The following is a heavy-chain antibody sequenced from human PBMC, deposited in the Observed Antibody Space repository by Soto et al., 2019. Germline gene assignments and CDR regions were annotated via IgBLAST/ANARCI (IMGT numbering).Heavy chain of an antibody. V-gene: IGHV1-69*18. D-gene: IGHD3-9*01. Sequence: QVQLVQSGAEVKTPGSSVKVSCKASGGTFSSYSINWVRQAPGQGLEWMGRLIPMFGTTDYAQRFQGRVTFTADESTSTASVEVTNLTSEDTDVYYCARAVVLTFTRFYDMDVWGQGTTVTVSS. CDR3: ARAVVLTFTRFYDMDV. J-gene: IGHJ6*02. CDR1: GGTFSSYS. CDR2: LIPMFGTT.